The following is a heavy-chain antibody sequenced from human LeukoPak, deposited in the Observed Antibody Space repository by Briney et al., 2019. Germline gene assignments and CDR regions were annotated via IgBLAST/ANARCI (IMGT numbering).Heavy chain of an antibody. J-gene: IGHJ4*02. V-gene: IGHV3-53*05. CDR3: ARDLSGWYTADY. CDR1: GFTVSSNY. Sequence: GGSLRLSCAASGFTVSSNYMSWVRQAPGKGLEWVSVIYSGGSTYYADSVKGRFTISRDNSKNKLYLQMNSLRAEDTAVYYCARDLSGWYTADYWGQGTLVTVSS. D-gene: IGHD6-19*01. CDR2: IYSGGST.